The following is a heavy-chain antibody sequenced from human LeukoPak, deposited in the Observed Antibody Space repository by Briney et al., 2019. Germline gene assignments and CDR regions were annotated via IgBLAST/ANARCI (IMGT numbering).Heavy chain of an antibody. V-gene: IGHV4-59*01. CDR2: IYYSGST. CDR3: ARAGDTAMVDY. CDR1: GGSFSGYY. J-gene: IGHJ4*02. Sequence: SETLSLTCAVYGGSFSGYYWSWIRQPPGKGLEWIGYIYYSGSTNYNPSLKSRVTISVDTSKNQFSLKLSSVTAADTAVYYCARAGDTAMVDYWGQGTLVTVSS. D-gene: IGHD5-18*01.